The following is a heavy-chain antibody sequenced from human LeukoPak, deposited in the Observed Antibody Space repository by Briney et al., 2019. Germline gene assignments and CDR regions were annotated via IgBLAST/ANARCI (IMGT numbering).Heavy chain of an antibody. Sequence: GGSLRLSCAASGFTFSSYEMNWVRQAPGRGLEWVSYISSSGNTIYYADSVKGRFTISRDNAKNSLYLQMNSLRAEDTAVYYCARVAAPYYYDSSGLTQDYWGQGTLVTVSS. CDR2: ISSSGNTI. CDR3: ARVAAPYYYDSSGLTQDY. V-gene: IGHV3-48*03. CDR1: GFTFSSYE. J-gene: IGHJ4*02. D-gene: IGHD3-22*01.